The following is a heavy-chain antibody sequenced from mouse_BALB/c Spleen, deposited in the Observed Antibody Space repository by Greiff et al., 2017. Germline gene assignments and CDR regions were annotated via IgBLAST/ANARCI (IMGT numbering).Heavy chain of an antibody. CDR2: IRNKANGYTT. CDR1: GFTFTDYY. V-gene: IGHV7-3*02. D-gene: IGHD2-10*02. Sequence: EVHLVESGGGLVQPGGSLRLSCATSGFTFTDYYMSWVRQPPGKALEWLGFIRNKANGYTTEYSASVKGRFTISRDNSQSILYLQMNTLRAEDSATYFSAKDSEYGNYYRYFDVWGAGATVTVSS. J-gene: IGHJ1*01. CDR3: AKDSEYGNYYRYFDV.